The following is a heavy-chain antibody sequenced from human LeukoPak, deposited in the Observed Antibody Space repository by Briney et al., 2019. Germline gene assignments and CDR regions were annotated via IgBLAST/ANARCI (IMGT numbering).Heavy chain of an antibody. V-gene: IGHV3-23*01. CDR3: AKGISSSWYDY. Sequence: GGSLRLSCAASGFTFSSYSMNWVRQAPGKGLEWVSAISGSGGSTYYADSVKGRFTISRDNSKNTLYLQMNSLRAEDTAVYYCAKGISSSWYDYWGQGTLVTVSS. CDR2: ISGSGGST. J-gene: IGHJ4*02. CDR1: GFTFSSYS. D-gene: IGHD6-13*01.